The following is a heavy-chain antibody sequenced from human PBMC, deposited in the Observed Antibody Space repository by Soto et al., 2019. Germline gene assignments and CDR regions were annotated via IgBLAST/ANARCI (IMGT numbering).Heavy chain of an antibody. D-gene: IGHD3-10*01. CDR3: ALRFMVRGAFDP. Sequence: QVRLVESGGGLVKPGGSLRLSCAASGFTFTDYYMSWFRQVPGKGLEWVSQISSTGATIYYADSVKGRFTISRDNAENSLYLQMTSLRGEDTAMYYCALRFMVRGAFDPWGQGTLVTVSS. J-gene: IGHJ5*02. CDR2: ISSTGATI. CDR1: GFTFTDYY. V-gene: IGHV3-11*01.